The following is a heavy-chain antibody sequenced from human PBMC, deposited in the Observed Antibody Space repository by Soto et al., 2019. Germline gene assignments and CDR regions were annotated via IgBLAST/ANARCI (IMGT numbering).Heavy chain of an antibody. CDR2: ISYDGSNK. Sequence: GGSLRLSCAASGFTFSSYAMHWVRQAPGKGLEWVAVISYDGSNKYYANTVKGRFTISGNNSKNTLYLQMNRLRAEDTAVYYCARDKEEQQLVLYYFDYWGQGTLVTVSS. J-gene: IGHJ4*02. D-gene: IGHD6-13*01. V-gene: IGHV3-30-3*01. CDR1: GFTFSSYA. CDR3: ARDKEEQQLVLYYFDY.